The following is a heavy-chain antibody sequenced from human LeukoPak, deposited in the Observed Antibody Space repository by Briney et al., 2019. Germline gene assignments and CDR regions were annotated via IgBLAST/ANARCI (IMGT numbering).Heavy chain of an antibody. Sequence: SETLSLTCTVSGGSISSSSYYWGWIRQPPGKGLEWIGSIYYSGSTYYNPSLKSRVTISVDTSKIHFSLKLSSVTAADTAVYYCASLRERSYYARGFDYWGQGTLVTVSS. V-gene: IGHV4-39*02. CDR3: ASLRERSYYARGFDY. CDR1: GGSISSSSYY. D-gene: IGHD3-3*01. CDR2: IYYSGST. J-gene: IGHJ4*02.